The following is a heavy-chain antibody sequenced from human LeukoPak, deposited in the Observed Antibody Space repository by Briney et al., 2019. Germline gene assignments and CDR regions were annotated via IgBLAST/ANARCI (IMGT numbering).Heavy chain of an antibody. V-gene: IGHV4-4*08. J-gene: IGHJ4*02. CDR3: ARGAEDQYFDWSPFDY. CDR2: IYGSGST. Sequence: SETLSLTCSISGASITNYYWSWIRQPPGRGLEWIGYIYGSGSTTYNPSLQSRVTISVDTSKKQFFLKLSSVTAADTAVYYCARGAEDQYFDWSPFDYWGQGTLVTVSS. CDR1: GASITNYY. D-gene: IGHD3-9*01.